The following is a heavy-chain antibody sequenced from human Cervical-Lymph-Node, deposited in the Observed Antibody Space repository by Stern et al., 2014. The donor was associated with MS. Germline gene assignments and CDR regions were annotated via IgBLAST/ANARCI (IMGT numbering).Heavy chain of an antibody. CDR1: GFTFDDYA. CDR2: ISWSSGTI. CDR3: AKDRGTSLSYSGWYVH. D-gene: IGHD5-12*01. Sequence: VQLGQSGGGLVQPGRSLRLSCAASGFTFDDYAMHWVRQAPGTGLEWVSGISWSSGTIGYADSVKGRFTISRDNAKNSLYLQMNSLRAEDTALYYCAKDRGTSLSYSGWYVHWGQGTLVTVSS. J-gene: IGHJ5*02. V-gene: IGHV3-9*01.